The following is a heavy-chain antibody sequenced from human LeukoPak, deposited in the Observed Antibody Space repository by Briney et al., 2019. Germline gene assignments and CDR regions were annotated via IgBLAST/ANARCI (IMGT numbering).Heavy chain of an antibody. CDR2: ISSSSSYI. J-gene: IGHJ6*02. Sequence: GGSLRLSCAASGFTFSSYSMNWVRQAPGEGLEWVSSISSSSSYIYYADSVKGRFTISRDNAKNSLYLQMNSLRAEDTAVYYCAREPTLITMVRGGRSGMDVWGQGTTVTVSS. V-gene: IGHV3-21*01. CDR1: GFTFSSYS. CDR3: AREPTLITMVRGGRSGMDV. D-gene: IGHD3-10*01.